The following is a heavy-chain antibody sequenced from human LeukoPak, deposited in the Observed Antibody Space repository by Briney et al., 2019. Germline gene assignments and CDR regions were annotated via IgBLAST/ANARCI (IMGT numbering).Heavy chain of an antibody. CDR3: ARAQRPANYYDTGFDP. Sequence: ASVKVSCKASGYTFTNYYIHWVRQAPGQGLEWMGIINPSGGSATYAQRFQGRVTMTRDTSTSTVYMELSSLRSEDTAVYYCARAQRPANYYDTGFDPWGQGTLVTVSS. D-gene: IGHD3-22*01. V-gene: IGHV1-46*01. CDR1: GYTFTNYY. CDR2: INPSGGSA. J-gene: IGHJ5*02.